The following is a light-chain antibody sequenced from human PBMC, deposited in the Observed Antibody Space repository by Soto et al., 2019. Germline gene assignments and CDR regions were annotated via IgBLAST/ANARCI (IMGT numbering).Light chain of an antibody. CDR2: GAS. CDR3: QQYDDWPRT. V-gene: IGKV3-15*01. CDR1: QNVDSN. Sequence: EIVLTQSPGTLSLSPGERATLSCRASQNVDSNYLAWYQQKPGQAPRLLMYGASTRATGVPVRFSGSGSGTEFTLTISSLQSEDFAVYYCQQYDDWPRTFGQGTKVDIK. J-gene: IGKJ1*01.